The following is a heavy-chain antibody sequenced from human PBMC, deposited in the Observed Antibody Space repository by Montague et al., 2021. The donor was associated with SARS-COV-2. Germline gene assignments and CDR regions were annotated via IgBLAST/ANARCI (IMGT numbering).Heavy chain of an antibody. Sequence: SETLSLTCAVSGASISSNNWWSWVRQPPGKGLEWIGEIYHSGSTNYNPSLKSRVIISVDKSKNQLSLKLSSVTAADTAVDYCARHRAGEIGYSYGYKGRGYYFDYWGQGTLVTVSS. CDR2: IYHSGST. CDR1: GASISSNNW. D-gene: IGHD5-18*01. CDR3: ARHRAGEIGYSYGYKGRGYYFDY. J-gene: IGHJ4*02. V-gene: IGHV4-4*02.